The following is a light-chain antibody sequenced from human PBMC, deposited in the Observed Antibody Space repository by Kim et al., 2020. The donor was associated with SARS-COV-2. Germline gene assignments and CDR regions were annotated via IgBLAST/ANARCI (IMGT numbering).Light chain of an antibody. CDR1: SRDVVGYDY. CDR3: SSYTSSSTLYV. CDR2: DVS. Sequence: SITFSSTGTSRDVVGYDYVSWYQQHPGKAPKLMIYDVSNRPSGVSNRFSGSKSGNTASLTISGLQAEDEADYYCSSYTSSSTLYVFGTGTKVTVL. V-gene: IGLV2-14*03. J-gene: IGLJ1*01.